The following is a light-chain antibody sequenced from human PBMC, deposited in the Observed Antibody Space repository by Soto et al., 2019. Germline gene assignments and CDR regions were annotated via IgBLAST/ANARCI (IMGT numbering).Light chain of an antibody. CDR3: QQYGGSPLFT. V-gene: IGKV3-20*01. CDR1: QGVTPAY. CDR2: GAS. Sequence: EIVLTQSPGTLSWSPGARATLSCRASQGVTPAYLAWYQHKPGQAPRLLIYGASNRATGIPDRFSGSGSGTDFALSISRLEPEDFAVYSCQQYGGSPLFTFGPWTRVDF. J-gene: IGKJ3*01.